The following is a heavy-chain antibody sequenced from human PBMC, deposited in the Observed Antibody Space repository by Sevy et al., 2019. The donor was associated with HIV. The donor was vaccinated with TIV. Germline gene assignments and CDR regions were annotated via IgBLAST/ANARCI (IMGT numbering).Heavy chain of an antibody. CDR1: GYRIFNNW. V-gene: IGHV5-51*01. D-gene: IGHD1-1*01. J-gene: IGHJ3*01. CDR2: IYPGNSDT. Sequence: GESLKISCQGSGYRIFNNWVAWVRQMPGKGLEWMGMIYPGNSDTRYSPPFQGQVTISADNSIGTAHLQWSSLGASDIAIYFCATGAHLPFDAFHVWGQGTKVTVSS. CDR3: ATGAHLPFDAFHV.